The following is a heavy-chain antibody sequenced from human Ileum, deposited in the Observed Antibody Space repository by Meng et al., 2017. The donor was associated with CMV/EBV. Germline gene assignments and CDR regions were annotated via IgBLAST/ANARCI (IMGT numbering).Heavy chain of an antibody. D-gene: IGHD7-27*01. CDR3: ARDSNWAFDY. CDR1: GFTFSSYA. J-gene: IGHJ4*02. Sequence: GGSLRLSCAASGFTFSSYAMSWVRQAPGKGLEWVSYISSSSSTKYYADSVQGRFTISRDNAKNSLYLQMNSLRAEDTAVYYCARDSNWAFDYWGQGTLVTVSS. V-gene: IGHV3-48*04. CDR2: ISSSSSTK.